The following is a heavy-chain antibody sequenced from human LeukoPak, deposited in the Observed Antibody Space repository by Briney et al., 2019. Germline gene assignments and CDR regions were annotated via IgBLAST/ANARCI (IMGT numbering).Heavy chain of an antibody. Sequence: GGSLRLSCAASGFTFSSYAMYWVRQAPGKGLEWVSAITTSGGSTYYTDSVKGWFTISRDNSKNTLYLQMNSLGAEDTALYYCAKGDSNYYFDSWGQGTLVTVSS. D-gene: IGHD5-18*01. CDR3: AKGDSNYYFDS. J-gene: IGHJ4*02. CDR2: ITTSGGST. V-gene: IGHV3-23*01. CDR1: GFTFSSYA.